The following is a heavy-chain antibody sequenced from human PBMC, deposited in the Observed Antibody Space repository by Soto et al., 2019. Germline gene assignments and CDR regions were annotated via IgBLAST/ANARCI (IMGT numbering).Heavy chain of an antibody. CDR2: IKEDGSEK. CDR1: RFTFSGYW. V-gene: IGHV3-7*01. J-gene: IGHJ3*02. CDR3: ARGARI. Sequence: EVQLVESGGDLVQPGGSLRLSCADSRFTFSGYWMYWVRQAPGKGLEWVANIKEDGSEKNYVDSVRGRFTISRDNAKNSLYLQMNSLRAEDTAVYYCARGARIWGQGTMDTVS.